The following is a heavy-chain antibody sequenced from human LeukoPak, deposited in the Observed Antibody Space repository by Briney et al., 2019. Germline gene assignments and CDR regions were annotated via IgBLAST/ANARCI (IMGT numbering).Heavy chain of an antibody. CDR1: GGTFSSYA. D-gene: IGHD4-17*01. V-gene: IGHV1-69*04. Sequence: SVKVSCKASGGTFSSYAISWVRQAPGQGLEWMGRIIPILGIANYAQKFQGRVTITADKSTSTAYMELSSLRSEDTAVYYCANGHHDYGDYDPYWGQGTLVTVSS. CDR2: IIPILGIA. CDR3: ANGHHDYGDYDPY. J-gene: IGHJ4*02.